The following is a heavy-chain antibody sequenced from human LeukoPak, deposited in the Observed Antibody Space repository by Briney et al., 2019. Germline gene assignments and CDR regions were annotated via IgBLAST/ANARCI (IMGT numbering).Heavy chain of an antibody. J-gene: IGHJ2*01. V-gene: IGHV3-33*08. D-gene: IGHD2-15*01. CDR3: ASMGYCSGGSCYSGRDWYFDL. Sequence: QPGGSLRLSCAASGFTFSSYAMSWVRQAPGKGLEWVAVIWYDGSNKYFADSVKGRFTISRDNSKNTLYLQMNSLRAEDTAVYYCASMGYCSGGSCYSGRDWYFDLWGRGTLVTVSS. CDR2: IWYDGSNK. CDR1: GFTFSSYA.